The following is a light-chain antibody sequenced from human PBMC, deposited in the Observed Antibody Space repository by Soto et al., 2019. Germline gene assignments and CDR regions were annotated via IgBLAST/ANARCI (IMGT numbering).Light chain of an antibody. CDR3: CSYTSSSTPWV. CDR2: DVS. V-gene: IGLV2-14*03. Sequence: QSVLTQPASVSGSPGQSITISCTGTSSDVGGYNYVSWYQQHPGKASKLMIYDVSDRPSGVSNRFPASKSGNTASLTISGLQAEDEADYYCCSYTSSSTPWVFGTGTKVTVL. CDR1: SSDVGGYNY. J-gene: IGLJ1*01.